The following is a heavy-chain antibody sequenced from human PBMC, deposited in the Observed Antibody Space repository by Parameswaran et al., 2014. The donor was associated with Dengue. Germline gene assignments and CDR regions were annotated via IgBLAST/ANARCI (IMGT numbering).Heavy chain of an antibody. J-gene: IGHJ6*03. Sequence: VRQAPGKGLEWIGYIYYTGSTNYNPSLKSRVTISVDTSKNQFSLRLSSVTAADTAVYYCARGTSAYRMDDGDYYYMDVWGKGTTVTVSS. CDR3: ARGTSAYRMDDGDYYYMDV. CDR2: IYYTGST. D-gene: IGHD3-16*01. V-gene: IGHV4-59*01.